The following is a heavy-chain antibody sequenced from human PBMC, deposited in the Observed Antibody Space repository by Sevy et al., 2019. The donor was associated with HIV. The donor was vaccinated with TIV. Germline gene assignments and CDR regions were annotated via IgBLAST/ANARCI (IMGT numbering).Heavy chain of an antibody. D-gene: IGHD3-3*01. J-gene: IGHJ5*02. V-gene: IGHV3-23*01. CDR1: GFTFSSYA. CDR2: ISGSGGST. CDR3: ANMPSYDFWSGYFCNWFDP. Sequence: GGSLRLSCAASGFTFSSYAMSWVRQAPGKGLEWVSAISGSGGSTYYADSVKGRFTISRDNSKNTLYLQMNSLRAEDTAVYYCANMPSYDFWSGYFCNWFDPWGQGTLVTVSS.